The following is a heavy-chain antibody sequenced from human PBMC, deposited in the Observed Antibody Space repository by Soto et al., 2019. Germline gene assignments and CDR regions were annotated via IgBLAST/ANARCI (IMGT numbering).Heavy chain of an antibody. Sequence: QVQLVESGGGLVKPGGSLRLSCAASGFSFSDYYMAWIRQAPGKGLEWVSYRSRSSTSTNFADSVKGRFTISRDNAKNSLYLQMNSMRAEDTSVYYCVRDNGGTFDYWGQGNLVTVSS. CDR2: RSRSSTST. CDR1: GFSFSDYY. CDR3: VRDNGGTFDY. V-gene: IGHV3-11*05. J-gene: IGHJ4*02. D-gene: IGHD2-8*01.